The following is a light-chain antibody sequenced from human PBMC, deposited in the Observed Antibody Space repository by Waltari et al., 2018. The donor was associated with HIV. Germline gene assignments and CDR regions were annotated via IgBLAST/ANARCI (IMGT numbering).Light chain of an antibody. CDR3: ATWDGSLNGVL. V-gene: IGLV1-44*01. CDR2: SDD. J-gene: IGLJ2*01. CDR1: KSNVGGST. Sequence: QSVLTQPPSASGTPGRRVTISCSGSKSNVGGSTVSWFQPRPGTAPKLSGTAPKLLIFSDDQRPSGVPDRFSGSKSGTSASLAISGLQSEDEADYYCATWDGSLNGVLFGGGTKLTVL.